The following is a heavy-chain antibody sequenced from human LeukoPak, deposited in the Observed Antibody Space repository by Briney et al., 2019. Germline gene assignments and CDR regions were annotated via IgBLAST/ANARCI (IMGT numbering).Heavy chain of an antibody. D-gene: IGHD3-22*01. CDR3: AKGSYYDSSGYCYGRD. Sequence: PGRSLRLSRAASGFTFSSYGMHWVRQAPGKGLEWVAVISYDGSNKYYADSVKGRFTISRDNSKNTLYLQMNSLRAEDTAVYYCAKGSYYDSSGYCYGRDWGQGTLVTVSS. CDR1: GFTFSSYG. V-gene: IGHV3-30*18. J-gene: IGHJ4*02. CDR2: ISYDGSNK.